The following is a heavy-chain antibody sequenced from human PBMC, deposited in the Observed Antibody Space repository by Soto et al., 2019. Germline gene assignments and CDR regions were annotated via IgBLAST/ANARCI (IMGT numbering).Heavy chain of an antibody. Sequence: SETLSLTCAVYGGCFSGYYWSWIRQPPGKGLEWIGEINHSGSTNYNPSLKSRVTISVDTSKNQFSLKLSSVTAADTAVYYCARGAAESHYDFWSGSKVNYYYYYMDVWGKGTTVT. CDR1: GGCFSGYY. CDR3: ARGAAESHYDFWSGSKVNYYYYYMDV. J-gene: IGHJ6*03. V-gene: IGHV4-34*01. CDR2: INHSGST. D-gene: IGHD3-3*01.